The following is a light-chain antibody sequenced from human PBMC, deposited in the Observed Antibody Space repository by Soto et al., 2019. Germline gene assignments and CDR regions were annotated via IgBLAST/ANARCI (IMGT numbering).Light chain of an antibody. J-gene: IGKJ1*01. Sequence: EIGMTQSTSTLSVSAGERATLSCGASQSLRSDLAWYQQKNGQAPRLLIYGASTRATDIPARFSGSGYGTEFNLTISSLQSEDFAVYYCQQYNNWPRTFGQGTKVDIK. V-gene: IGKV3-15*01. CDR3: QQYNNWPRT. CDR1: QSLRSD. CDR2: GAS.